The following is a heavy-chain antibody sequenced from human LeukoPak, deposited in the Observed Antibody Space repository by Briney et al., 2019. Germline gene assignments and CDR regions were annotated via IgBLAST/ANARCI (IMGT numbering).Heavy chain of an antibody. D-gene: IGHD1-1*01. CDR2: ISAYNGNT. CDR3: ARDRYGGAFDI. J-gene: IGHJ3*02. CDR1: GYTFTGYY. Sequence: GASVKVSCKASGYTFTGYYMHWVRQAPGQGLEWMEWISAYNGNTNYAQKLQGRVTMTTDTSTSTAYMELRSLRSDDTAVYYCARDRYGGAFDIWGQGTMVTVSS. V-gene: IGHV1-18*04.